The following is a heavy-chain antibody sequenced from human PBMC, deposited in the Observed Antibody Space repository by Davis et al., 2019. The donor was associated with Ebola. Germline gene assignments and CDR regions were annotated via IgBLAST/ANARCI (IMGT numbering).Heavy chain of an antibody. CDR1: GYTFTGYY. V-gene: IGHV1-2*02. J-gene: IGHJ4*02. D-gene: IGHD3-22*01. CDR3: ARDRHFVYYDSFDY. CDR2: INPNSGGT. Sequence: ASVKVSCKASGYTFTGYYMHWVRQAPGQGLEWMGWINPNSGGTNYAQKFQGRVTMTRDTSISTAYMELSRLRSDDTAVYYCARDRHFVYYDSFDYWGQGTLVTVSS.